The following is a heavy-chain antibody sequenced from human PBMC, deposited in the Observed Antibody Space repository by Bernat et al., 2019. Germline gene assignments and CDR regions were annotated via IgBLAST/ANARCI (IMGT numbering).Heavy chain of an antibody. CDR3: ARSGITGTTGAFDI. J-gene: IGHJ3*02. CDR2: ISYDGSNK. D-gene: IGHD1-7*01. CDR1: GFTFSSYA. Sequence: VQLVESGGGVVQPGRSLRLSCAASGFTFSSYAMHWVRQAPGKGLEWVAVISYDGSNKYYADSVKGRFTISRDNSKNTLYLQMNSLRAEDTAVYYCARSGITGTTGAFDIWGQGTMVTVSS. V-gene: IGHV3-30*01.